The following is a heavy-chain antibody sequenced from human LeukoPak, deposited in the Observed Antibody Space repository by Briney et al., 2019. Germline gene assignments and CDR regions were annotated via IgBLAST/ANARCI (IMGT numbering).Heavy chain of an antibody. CDR1: GYTFTSYG. J-gene: IGHJ4*02. V-gene: IGHV1-18*01. CDR3: ARGGDCSSTSCYYPHFDY. D-gene: IGHD2-2*01. CDR2: ISAYNGNT. Sequence: GASVKVSCKASGYTFTSYGISWVREAPGQGLEWMVWISAYNGNTNYAQKLQGRVTMTTDTSTSTAYMELRSLRSDDTAVYYCARGGDCSSTSCYYPHFDYWGQGTLVTVSS.